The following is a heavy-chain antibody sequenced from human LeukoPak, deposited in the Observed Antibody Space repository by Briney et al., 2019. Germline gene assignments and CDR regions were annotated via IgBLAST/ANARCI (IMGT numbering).Heavy chain of an antibody. D-gene: IGHD4-17*01. CDR2: IYYSGST. Sequence: SETLSLTCTVSGGSLSSSSYYWGWIRPPPGQGLEWIGSIYYSGSTYYNPPLKSRVTISVDTSKNQFSLKLSSVTAADTAVYYCATDYGDYVGYWGQGTMVTVSS. V-gene: IGHV4-39*02. CDR1: GGSLSSSSYY. CDR3: ATDYGDYVGY. J-gene: IGHJ3*01.